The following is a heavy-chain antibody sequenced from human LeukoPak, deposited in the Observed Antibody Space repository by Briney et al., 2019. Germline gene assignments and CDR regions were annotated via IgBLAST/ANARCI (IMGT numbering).Heavy chain of an antibody. J-gene: IGHJ4*02. CDR2: ISSRSSYI. CDR1: GFPFSSYW. Sequence: AGGSLRLSCAASGFPFSSYWVAWVRQAPGKGLEWVSSISSRSSYIYYADSVKGRFTISRDNAKNSLYLQMQSLRAEDTAVYYCAKGGERSSSSMDYWGQGTLVTVSS. CDR3: AKGGERSSSSMDY. D-gene: IGHD6-13*01. V-gene: IGHV3-21*06.